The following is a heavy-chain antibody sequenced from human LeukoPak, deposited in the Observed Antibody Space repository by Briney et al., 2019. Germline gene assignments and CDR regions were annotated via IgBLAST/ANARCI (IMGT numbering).Heavy chain of an antibody. D-gene: IGHD6-13*01. J-gene: IGHJ4*02. V-gene: IGHV3-48*04. CDR3: ARGSTIAAAGTTDY. Sequence: GGSLRLSCAASGFTFSSYSMNWVRQAPGKGLEWVSYISSSRSTIYYADSVKGRFTISRDNAKNSLYLQMNSLRAEDTAVYYCARGSTIAAAGTTDYWGQGTLVTVSS. CDR1: GFTFSSYS. CDR2: ISSSRSTI.